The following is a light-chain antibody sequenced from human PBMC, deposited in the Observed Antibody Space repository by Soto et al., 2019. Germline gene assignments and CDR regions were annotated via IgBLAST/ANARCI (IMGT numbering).Light chain of an antibody. Sequence: QSALTQPPSVSGSPGQSVTMSCTGTSSDVGSYNRVSWYQQPPGTAPKLMIYEVSNRPSGVPDRFSGSKSGNTASLTISGLQAEDEADYYCSSYTSSSTLVFGGGTQLTVL. CDR1: SSDVGSYNR. V-gene: IGLV2-18*02. CDR2: EVS. J-gene: IGLJ2*01. CDR3: SSYTSSSTLV.